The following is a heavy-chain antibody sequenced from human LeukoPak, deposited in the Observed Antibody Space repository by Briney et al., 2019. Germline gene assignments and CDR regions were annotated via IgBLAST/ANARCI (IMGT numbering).Heavy chain of an antibody. Sequence: GGSLRLSCAASGFTFSTYNMNWVRQTPGKGLEWVSFISSDSLTVYYVDSVKGRFTISRDIAKNSLFLQMNSLRDEDTGLYYCARDRIAVTGRRTDVWGQGTTVTVSS. CDR2: ISSDSLTV. J-gene: IGHJ6*02. D-gene: IGHD6-19*01. CDR3: ARDRIAVTGRRTDV. CDR1: GFTFSTYN. V-gene: IGHV3-48*02.